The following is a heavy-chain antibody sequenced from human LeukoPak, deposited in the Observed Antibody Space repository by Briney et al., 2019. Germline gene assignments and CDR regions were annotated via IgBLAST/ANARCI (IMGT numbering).Heavy chain of an antibody. CDR3: AKVDTAMVTGVDGMDV. CDR1: GFTFDDYT. D-gene: IGHD5-18*01. J-gene: IGHJ6*02. CDR2: ISWDGGST. Sequence: GGSLRLSCAASGFTFDDYTVHWVRQAPGKGLEWISLISWDGGSTYYADSVKGRFTISRDNSKNSLYLQMNSLRTEDTALYYCAKVDTAMVTGVDGMDVWGQGTTVTVSS. V-gene: IGHV3-43*01.